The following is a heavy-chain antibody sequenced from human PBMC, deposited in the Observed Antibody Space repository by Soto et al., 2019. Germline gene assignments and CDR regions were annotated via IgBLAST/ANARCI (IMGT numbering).Heavy chain of an antibody. J-gene: IGHJ6*02. Sequence: GESLKISCKGSGYSFTSYWISWVRQMPGKGLEWMGRIDPSDSYTNYSPSFQGHVTISADKSISTAYLQWGSLKASDTAMYYCASRFHCSSTSCYGGGNYYYYGMDVWGQGTTVTVSS. CDR3: ASRFHCSSTSCYGGGNYYYYGMDV. CDR2: IDPSDSYT. CDR1: GYSFTSYW. D-gene: IGHD2-2*01. V-gene: IGHV5-10-1*01.